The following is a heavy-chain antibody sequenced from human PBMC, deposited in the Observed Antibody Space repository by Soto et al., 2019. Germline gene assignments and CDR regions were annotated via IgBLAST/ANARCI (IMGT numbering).Heavy chain of an antibody. CDR1: GGSFSGYI. D-gene: IGHD1-26*01. V-gene: IGHV4-34*01. J-gene: IGHJ4*02. CDR2: INHSGSA. CDR3: ARGLISGSHYSGGWYYFDS. Sequence: QVQLQQSGAGLLKPSETLSLTCDVYGGSFSGYIWTWIRQTPGKGLQWIGQINHSGSANYNPSLRRRVPMSVHTSNSQFSLELNSVAAADTAVYYCARGLISGSHYSGGWYYFDSWGQGTQVTVSS.